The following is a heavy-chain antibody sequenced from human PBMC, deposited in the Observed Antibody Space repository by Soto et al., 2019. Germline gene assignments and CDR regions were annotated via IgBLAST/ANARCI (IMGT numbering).Heavy chain of an antibody. Sequence: GASVKVSCKISGHTLTELSIHWGRQAPGKGLEWMGGLEPEGGEGIYAQKWHGRVTVTEDTVTGTGYVGLRWVKSDDGAVYYFAPPPPPRGAMITNIHFDFCGQGTPVSVSS. J-gene: IGHJ4*02. CDR3: APPPPPRGAMITNIHFDF. D-gene: IGHD3-10*01. CDR1: GHTLTELS. CDR2: LEPEGGEG. V-gene: IGHV1-24*01.